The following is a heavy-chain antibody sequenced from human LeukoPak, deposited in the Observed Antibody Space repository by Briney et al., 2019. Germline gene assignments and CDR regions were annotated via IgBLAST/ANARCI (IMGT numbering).Heavy chain of an antibody. CDR1: GGSVSSGSYY. CDR3: ARESSSGSFYNY. J-gene: IGHJ4*02. V-gene: IGHV4-61*03. CDR2: IYYSGTT. D-gene: IGHD1-26*01. Sequence: SETLSLTCTVSGGSVSSGSYYWSWIRQPPGKGLEWIGYIYYSGTTNYNPSLKSRVTISANMSKNHFSLKLTSVTAADTAVYYCARESSSGSFYNYWGQGTLVTVSS.